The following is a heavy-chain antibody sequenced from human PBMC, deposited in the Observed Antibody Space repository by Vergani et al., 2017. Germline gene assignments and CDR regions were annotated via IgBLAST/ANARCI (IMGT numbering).Heavy chain of an antibody. D-gene: IGHD3-3*01. CDR2: IYYSGST. V-gene: IGHV4-59*01. CDR3: ARQDYDLKFSYYYYYMDV. J-gene: IGHJ6*03. Sequence: QVQLQESGPGLVKPSETLSLTCTVSGGSISSYYWRWIRQPPGKGLEWIGYIYYSGSTNYNPSLKSRVTISVDTSKNQFSLKLSSVTAADTAVYYCARQDYDLKFSYYYYYMDVWGKGTTVTVSS. CDR1: GGSISSYY.